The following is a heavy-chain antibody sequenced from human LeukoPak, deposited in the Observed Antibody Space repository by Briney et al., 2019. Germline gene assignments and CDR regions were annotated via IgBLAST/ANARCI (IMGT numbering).Heavy chain of an antibody. V-gene: IGHV3-33*06. Sequence: GGSLRLSCAASGFTYSHYGMHWVRQAPGKGLEWVAVIWSDATEKYYGDAVKGRFTISRDNSRNTLYLQMNSLRVEDTAVYYCAKDAQRGFDHSNSLEYWGQGTLVTVSS. J-gene: IGHJ4*02. CDR3: AKDAQRGFDHSNSLEY. D-gene: IGHD4-11*01. CDR1: GFTYSHYG. CDR2: IWSDATEK.